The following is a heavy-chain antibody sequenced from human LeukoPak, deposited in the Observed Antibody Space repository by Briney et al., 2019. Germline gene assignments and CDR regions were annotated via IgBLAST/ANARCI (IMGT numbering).Heavy chain of an antibody. CDR2: INHSGST. CDR1: GGSFSGYY. CDR3: ARAVDTAMVKSGVAFDI. Sequence: SETLSLTCAVYGGSFSGYYWSWIRQPPGKGLEWIGEINHSGSTNYSPSLKSRVTISVDTSKNQFSLKLSSVTAADTAVYYCARAVDTAMVKSGVAFDIWGQGTMVTVSS. D-gene: IGHD5-18*01. V-gene: IGHV4-34*01. J-gene: IGHJ3*02.